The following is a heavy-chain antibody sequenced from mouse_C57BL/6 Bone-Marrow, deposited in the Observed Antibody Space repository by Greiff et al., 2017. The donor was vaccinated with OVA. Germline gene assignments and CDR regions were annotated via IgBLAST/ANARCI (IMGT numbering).Heavy chain of an antibody. CDR1: GFTFSSYG. Sequence: EVQLVESGGDLVKPGGSLKLSCAASGFTFSSYGMSWVRQTPDKRLEWVATISSGGRYTYYPDSVKGRFTISRDNAKNTLYMHMSSLKSEDTAMYDCARRGSTMGTLYWYFDVWGTGTTVTVSS. CDR3: ARRGSTMGTLYWYFDV. V-gene: IGHV5-6*01. J-gene: IGHJ1*03. D-gene: IGHD2-1*01. CDR2: ISSGGRYT.